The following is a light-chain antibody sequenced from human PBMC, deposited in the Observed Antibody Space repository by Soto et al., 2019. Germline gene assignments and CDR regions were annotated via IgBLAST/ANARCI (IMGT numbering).Light chain of an antibody. V-gene: IGKV3-11*01. Sequence: EIVLTQSPATLSLSPGERATLSCRASQSVSKLLTWYQQKPGQPPSLLMYDVSTRPAGIPARFSGSGSGTAFIPTISSSEPEDFVVSFCQQCTHGPPCTFGQGTKLDIK. CDR2: DVS. CDR3: QQCTHGPPCT. CDR1: QSVSKL. J-gene: IGKJ2*02.